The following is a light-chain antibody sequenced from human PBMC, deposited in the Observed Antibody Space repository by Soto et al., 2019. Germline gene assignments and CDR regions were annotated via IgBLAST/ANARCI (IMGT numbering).Light chain of an antibody. CDR1: SSDVGGYNY. CDR3: SSYTSTSTRV. J-gene: IGLJ1*01. Sequence: QSALAQPASVSGSPGQSITISCTGNSSDVGGYNYVSWYQQHPGKAPKLMIYEVSNRPSGVSNRFSGSKSGNTASLTISGLQAEDEADYYCSSYTSTSTRVFGTGTKVTV. CDR2: EVS. V-gene: IGLV2-14*01.